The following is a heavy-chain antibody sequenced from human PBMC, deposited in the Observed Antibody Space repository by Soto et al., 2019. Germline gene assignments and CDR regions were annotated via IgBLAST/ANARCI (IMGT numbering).Heavy chain of an antibody. V-gene: IGHV3-7*01. CDR1: GFTFSSYW. CDR3: ARETSPYSSSWYSMYNWFDP. J-gene: IGHJ5*02. D-gene: IGHD6-13*01. CDR2: IKQDGSEK. Sequence: GGSLRLSCAASGFTFSSYWMSWVRQAPGKGLEWVANIKQDGSEKYYVDSVKGRFTISRDNAKNSLYLQMNSLRAEDTAVYYCARETSPYSSSWYSMYNWFDPWGQGTLVTVSS.